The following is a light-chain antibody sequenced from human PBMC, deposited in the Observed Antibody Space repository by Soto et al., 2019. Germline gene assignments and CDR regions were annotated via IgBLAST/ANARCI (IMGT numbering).Light chain of an antibody. J-gene: IGKJ4*01. V-gene: IGKV3-20*01. CDR3: HQYDSSPLT. CDR2: GAS. CDR1: QSVSSSY. Sequence: EIVLTQSPGTLSLSPGERATLSCRASQSVSSSYLAWYQQKPGQSPRLLIYGASSRATGIPYRFSGSGSGTDFTITISRLEPEDFTVYYCHQYDSSPLTFGGGTKVEIK.